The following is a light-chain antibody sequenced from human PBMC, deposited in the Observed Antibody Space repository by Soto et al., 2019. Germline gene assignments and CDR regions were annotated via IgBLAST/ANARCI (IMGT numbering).Light chain of an antibody. CDR1: QSVSSNY. CDR3: QQYGGSPRVT. Sequence: EIVLTQSPGTLSLSPGERATLSCRASQSVSSNYLAWYQQKPGQAPRLLIYGASSRATGIPDRFIGSGSRTDFTLTLSRLEPEDFAVYYCQQYGGSPRVTLGGGTKVEIK. J-gene: IGKJ4*01. CDR2: GAS. V-gene: IGKV3-20*01.